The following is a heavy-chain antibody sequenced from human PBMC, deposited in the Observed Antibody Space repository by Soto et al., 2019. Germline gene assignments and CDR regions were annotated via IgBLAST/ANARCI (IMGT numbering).Heavy chain of an antibody. D-gene: IGHD1-7*01. Sequence: QVQLVESGGGLVKPGGSLRLSCAASGFTFDNYYMSWIRQAPGKGLEWVSYISSSDGTTYYADSLKGRFTISRDNAKNSLYLQMNSLRAEDTAVYHCAREINYSKYPRVIDYWGQGTLVTVSS. CDR3: AREINYSKYPRVIDY. V-gene: IGHV3-11*01. CDR1: GFTFDNYY. J-gene: IGHJ4*02. CDR2: ISSSDGTT.